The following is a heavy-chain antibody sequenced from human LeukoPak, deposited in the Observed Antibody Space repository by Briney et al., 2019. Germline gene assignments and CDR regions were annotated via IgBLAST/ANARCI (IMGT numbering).Heavy chain of an antibody. D-gene: IGHD1-1*01. V-gene: IGHV1-2*04. J-gene: IGHJ6*02. CDR2: INPNSGGT. CDR1: GYTFTGYY. CDR3: ARGQPPYYYYGMDV. Sequence: ASVKVSCKASGYTFTGYYMHWVRQAPGQGLEWMGWINPNSGGTNYAQKFQGWVTMTRDTSISTDYMELSRLRSDDTAVYYCARGQPPYYYYGMDVWGQGTTVTVSS.